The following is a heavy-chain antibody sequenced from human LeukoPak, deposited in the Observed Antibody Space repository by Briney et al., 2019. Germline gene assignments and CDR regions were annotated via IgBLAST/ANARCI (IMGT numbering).Heavy chain of an antibody. CDR2: LYYSGST. CDR3: ARDRYYCDSSGYGYFDY. V-gene: IGHV4-59*01. Sequence: SETLSLTCTVSGGSLSSYYWCWVRPPPRKGLGWNGYLYYSGSTNYNPTLKSRVTISVDTSKSEFSMKLSSVTAAGPGVYYCARDRYYCDSSGYGYFDYWGQGTMVTVSS. D-gene: IGHD3-22*01. CDR1: GGSLSSYY. J-gene: IGHJ4*03.